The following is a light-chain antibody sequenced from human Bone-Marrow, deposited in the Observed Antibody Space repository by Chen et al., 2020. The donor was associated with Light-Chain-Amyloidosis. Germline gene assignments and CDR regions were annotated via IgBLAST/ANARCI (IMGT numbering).Light chain of an antibody. CDR2: AAS. CDR3: QQSYSTPWT. CDR1: QSISSY. V-gene: IGKV1-39*01. J-gene: IGKJ1*01. Sequence: DIQMKQSPSSLSASVGDRVTITCRASQSISSYLDWYQQKPGKAPKLLIYAASSLQSGVPSRFSGSGSGTDFTLTISSLQPEDFATYYCQQSYSTPWTFGQGTKVEIK.